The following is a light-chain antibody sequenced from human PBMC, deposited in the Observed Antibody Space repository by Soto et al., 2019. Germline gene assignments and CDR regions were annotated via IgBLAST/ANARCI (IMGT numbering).Light chain of an antibody. CDR3: QQSYNTPQT. J-gene: IGKJ1*01. CDR2: DAS. Sequence: IQMTQSPSSLAASVGDRVTITCRASQTISTYVNWYRQKSGAAPELLIYDASTLQSGVPSRFRGGGSGTDFTLTISSXQLEDFATYYCQQSYNTPQTFGQGTKVDIK. V-gene: IGKV1-39*01. CDR1: QTISTY.